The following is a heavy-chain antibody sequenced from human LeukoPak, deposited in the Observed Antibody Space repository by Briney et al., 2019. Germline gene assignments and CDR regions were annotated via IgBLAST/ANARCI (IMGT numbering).Heavy chain of an antibody. Sequence: PSETLSLTCAVSGGSISSGGYSWSWIRQPPGKGLEWIGYIYHSGSTYYNPSLKSRVTISVDRSKNQFSLKLSSVTAADTAVYYCARGGDFWSGQTSYYYYGMDVWGQXTTVTVSS. J-gene: IGHJ6*02. CDR3: ARGGDFWSGQTSYYYYGMDV. D-gene: IGHD3-3*01. CDR2: IYHSGST. V-gene: IGHV4-30-2*01. CDR1: GGSISSGGYS.